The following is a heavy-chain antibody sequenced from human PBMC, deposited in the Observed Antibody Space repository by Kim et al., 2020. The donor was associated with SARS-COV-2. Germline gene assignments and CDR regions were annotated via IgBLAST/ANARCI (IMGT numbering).Heavy chain of an antibody. D-gene: IGHD6-19*01. J-gene: IGHJ6*03. V-gene: IGHV4-34*01. CDR3: ARGTRQWLSRHYYYYMDV. Sequence: LKSRVTISVDTSKNQFSLKLSSVPAADTAVYYCARGTRQWLSRHYYYYMDVWGKGTTVTVSS.